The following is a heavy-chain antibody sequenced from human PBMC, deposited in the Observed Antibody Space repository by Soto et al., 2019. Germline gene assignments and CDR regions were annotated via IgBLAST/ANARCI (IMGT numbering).Heavy chain of an antibody. V-gene: IGHV1-8*02. CDR3: ARGVTAGVDY. Sequence: QVQLVQSGAEARVPGASVKVSCKASESSSPVFATNWLHQPPGQGLEWMGWMEPSSGRTGYAQKFQGRVTMTRDTSINTAYMELSSLTSDDTAFYYCARGVTAGVDYWGQGTLVTVSS. CDR1: ESSSPVFA. CDR2: MEPSSGRT. J-gene: IGHJ4*02. D-gene: IGHD1-26*01.